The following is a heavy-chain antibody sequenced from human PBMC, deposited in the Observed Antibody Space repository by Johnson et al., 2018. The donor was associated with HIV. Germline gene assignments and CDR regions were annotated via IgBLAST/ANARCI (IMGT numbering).Heavy chain of an antibody. V-gene: IGHV3-30*04. CDR3: AKVGIVGATACSAFDI. Sequence: QMLLVESGGGVVQPGMSLRLSCAASGFTFSSYAMHWVRQAPGKGLEWVAVISYDGSNKYYSDSVKGRITISRDNSKNTLYVQMNSLGAEDTAVYYCAKVGIVGATACSAFDIWGQGTMVTVSS. CDR2: ISYDGSNK. J-gene: IGHJ3*02. D-gene: IGHD1-26*01. CDR1: GFTFSSYA.